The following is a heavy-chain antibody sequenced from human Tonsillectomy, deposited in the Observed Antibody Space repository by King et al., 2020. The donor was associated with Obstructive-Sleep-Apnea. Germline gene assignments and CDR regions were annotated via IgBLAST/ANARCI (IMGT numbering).Heavy chain of an antibody. V-gene: IGHV4-59*13. Sequence: QLQESGPGLVKPLETLYLTCTVSGGSISSYFCSWIRQPPGKGLEWIWDVFCTVSTIYNPSLASRVSISVDTSKNVFSLKLDSVTAADTAVYHCARQFAGSYYIDSWGQGTLVTVSS. J-gene: IGHJ5*02. CDR3: ARQFAGSYYIDS. CDR2: VFCTVST. D-gene: IGHD3-10*01. CDR1: GGSISSYF.